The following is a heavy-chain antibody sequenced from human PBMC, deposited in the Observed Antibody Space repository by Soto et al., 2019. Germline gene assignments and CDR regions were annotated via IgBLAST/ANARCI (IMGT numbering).Heavy chain of an antibody. V-gene: IGHV2-5*02. J-gene: IGHJ5*02. CDR3: AHRTTTVTWWFDP. CDR1: GFSLTTRGVG. CDR2: IYWDDDT. Sequence: QITLKESGPPLVKPTQTLTLTCTFSGFSLTTRGVGVGWIRQPPGKPLEWLALIYWDDDTRYSPSLKSRLATTXDXXKNQVVLTMSNIDPADTGTYFCAHRTTTVTWWFDPWGQGTLVTVSS. D-gene: IGHD4-17*01.